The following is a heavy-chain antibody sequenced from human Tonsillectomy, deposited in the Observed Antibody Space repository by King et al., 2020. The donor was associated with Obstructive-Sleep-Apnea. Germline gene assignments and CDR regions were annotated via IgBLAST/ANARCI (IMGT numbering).Heavy chain of an antibody. V-gene: IGHV4-39*07. CDR1: GGSISSSSYY. J-gene: IGHJ4*02. D-gene: IGHD5-18*01. CDR2: IYYSGST. Sequence: QLQESGPGLVKPSETLSLTCTVSGGSISSSSYYWGWIRQPPGKGLEWIGSIYYSGSTYYNPSLKIRVTISVDTSKNQFSLKLSSVTAADTAVYYCATPYSYGPYYFDYWGQGTLVTVSS. CDR3: ATPYSYGPYYFDY.